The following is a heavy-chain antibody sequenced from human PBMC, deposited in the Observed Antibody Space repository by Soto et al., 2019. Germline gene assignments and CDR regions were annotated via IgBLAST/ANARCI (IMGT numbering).Heavy chain of an antibody. Sequence: TGGSLRLSCAASGFTFSSYDMSWVRQAPGKGLGWVSSISVSGGSTYYADSVKGRFTISRDNSKNTLYLQMDSLRAEDTAVYYCAKMTTQRFDHWGQGTLVTVSS. CDR2: ISVSGGST. V-gene: IGHV3-23*01. D-gene: IGHD4-17*01. CDR3: AKMTTQRFDH. J-gene: IGHJ4*02. CDR1: GFTFSSYD.